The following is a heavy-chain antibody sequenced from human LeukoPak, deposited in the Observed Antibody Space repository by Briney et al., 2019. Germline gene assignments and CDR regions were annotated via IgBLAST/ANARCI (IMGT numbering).Heavy chain of an antibody. J-gene: IGHJ5*02. D-gene: IGHD6-19*01. Sequence: PGGSLRLSCAASGFTFDDYGMSWVRQAPGKGLEWVSRIDYYGNTAYADSVKGRFTISRDTAKNSLYLQMSSLRAEDTALFYCTRDGGSGRAGRFDTWGQGTLVVVSS. V-gene: IGHV3-20*04. CDR2: IDYYGNT. CDR3: TRDGGSGRAGRFDT. CDR1: GFTFDDYG.